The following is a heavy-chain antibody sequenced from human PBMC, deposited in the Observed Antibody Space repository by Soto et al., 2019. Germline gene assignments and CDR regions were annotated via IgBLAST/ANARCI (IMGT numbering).Heavy chain of an antibody. CDR3: ARDRELRYFDWAYDY. J-gene: IGHJ4*02. CDR1: GFTFNDYG. CDR2: INWNGDST. Sequence: SGGSLRLSCAASGFTFNDYGMNWVRQAPGKGLEWVSAINWNGDSTGYADSVKGRFTISRDNAKNSLYLQMNSLRAEDTALYYCARDRELRYFDWAYDYWGQGTLVTVSS. V-gene: IGHV3-20*04. D-gene: IGHD3-9*01.